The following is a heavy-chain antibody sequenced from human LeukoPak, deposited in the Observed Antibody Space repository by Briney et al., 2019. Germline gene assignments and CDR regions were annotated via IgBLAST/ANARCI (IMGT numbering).Heavy chain of an antibody. Sequence: GGSLRLSCAASGFTFSSYAMSWVRQAPGKGLEWVSAISGSGGSTYYADSVKGRFTISRDNAKNSLYLQMNSLRAEDTAVYYCARDRSGFDYWGQGTLVTVSS. CDR1: GFTFSSYA. CDR2: ISGSGGST. CDR3: ARDRSGFDY. V-gene: IGHV3-23*01. J-gene: IGHJ4*02. D-gene: IGHD3-16*02.